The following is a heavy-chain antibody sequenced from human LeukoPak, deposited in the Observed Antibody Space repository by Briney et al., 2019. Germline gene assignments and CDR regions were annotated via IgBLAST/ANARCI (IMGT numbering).Heavy chain of an antibody. CDR2: IYHSGST. V-gene: IGHV4-61*01. CDR3: ARGYSSGWYVDY. CDR1: GGSVSSGSYY. Sequence: PSETLSLTCTVSGGSVSSGSYYWSWIRQPPGKGLEWIGYIYHSGSTNYNPSLKSRVTISVDTSKNQFSLKLSSVTAADTAVYYCARGYSSGWYVDYWGQGTLVTVSS. D-gene: IGHD6-19*01. J-gene: IGHJ4*02.